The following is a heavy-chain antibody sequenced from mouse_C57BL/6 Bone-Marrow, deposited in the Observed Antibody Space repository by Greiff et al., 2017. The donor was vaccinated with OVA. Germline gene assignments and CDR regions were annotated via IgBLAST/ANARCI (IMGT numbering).Heavy chain of an antibody. J-gene: IGHJ3*01. CDR2: IYPRDGST. V-gene: IGHV1-85*01. CDR3: AREGYGNYSWFAY. CDR1: GYTFTSYD. Sequence: QVHVKQSGPELVKPGASVKLSCKASGYTFTSYDINWVKQRPGQGLEWIGWIYPRDGSTKYNEKFKGKATLTVDTSSSTAYMELHSLTSEDSAVYFCAREGYGNYSWFAYWGQGTLVTVSA. D-gene: IGHD2-1*01.